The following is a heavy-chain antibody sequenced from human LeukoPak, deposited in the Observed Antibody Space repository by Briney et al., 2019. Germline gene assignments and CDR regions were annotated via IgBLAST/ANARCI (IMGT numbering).Heavy chain of an antibody. D-gene: IGHD6-19*01. CDR2: TYYRSKWYS. CDR3: ASDVATTGWYTFDY. Sequence: SQTLSLTCAISGDSVSSTNGAWSWVRQSPSRGLEWLGRTYYRSKWYSDYAVPIQVRISINPDTSTNQFTLHLFAVTPDDTAVYYCASDVATTGWYTFDYWGQGTRVTVSS. CDR1: GDSVSSTNGA. J-gene: IGHJ4*02. V-gene: IGHV6-1*01.